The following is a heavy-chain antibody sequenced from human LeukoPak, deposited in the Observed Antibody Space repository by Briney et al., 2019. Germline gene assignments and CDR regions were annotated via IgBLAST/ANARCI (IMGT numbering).Heavy chain of an antibody. CDR1: GLTFRSYS. Sequence: GGSLSLSCAASGLTFRSYSMNWVRQAPGKGLEWVSSISSSSSYIYYADSVKGRFTISRDNAKNSLYLQMNSLRVEDTAVYYCTRDPRNLDYWGQGTLVTVSS. CDR2: ISSSSSYI. CDR3: TRDPRNLDY. J-gene: IGHJ4*02. D-gene: IGHD1-14*01. V-gene: IGHV3-21*04.